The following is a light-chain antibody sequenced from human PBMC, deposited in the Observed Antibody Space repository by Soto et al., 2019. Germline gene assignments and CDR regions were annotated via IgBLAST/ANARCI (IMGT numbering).Light chain of an antibody. Sequence: QSVLTQPPSASGTPGQRVTISCSGSSSNIGSNTVNWYQQLPGTAPKLLIYSNNQRPSGVPDQFSGSKSGTSASLAISGLQSEDEADYYCAAWDDSLNAVVFGGGTKLTVL. CDR2: SNN. CDR1: SSNIGSNT. J-gene: IGLJ2*01. V-gene: IGLV1-44*01. CDR3: AAWDDSLNAVV.